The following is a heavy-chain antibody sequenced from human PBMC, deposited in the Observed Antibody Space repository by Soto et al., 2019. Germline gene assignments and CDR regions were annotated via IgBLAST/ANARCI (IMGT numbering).Heavy chain of an antibody. J-gene: IGHJ6*02. V-gene: IGHV3-23*01. CDR1: GFTFSTYA. CDR3: ARYCSPTSCTIRYGMDV. CDR2: IIGSGGTT. Sequence: EVQLLESGGGLVQPGGSLRLSCVASGFTFSTYAMSWVRQAPREGLKWVSTIIGSGGTTYYADSVKGRFTISRDNSKNTLYLQENSLRDEDSAKYYCARYCSPTSCTIRYGMDVWGQGTTVTVSS. D-gene: IGHD2-15*01.